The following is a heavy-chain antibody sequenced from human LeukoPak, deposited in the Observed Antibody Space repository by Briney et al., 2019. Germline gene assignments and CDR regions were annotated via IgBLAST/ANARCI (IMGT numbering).Heavy chain of an antibody. D-gene: IGHD6-19*01. CDR2: IYYSGST. Sequence: SETLSLTCTVSGGSISSYYWSWIRQPPGKGLEWIGYIYYSGSTNYNPSLKSRVTISVDTSKNQFSLKLSSVTAADTAVYYCARGVAVAGTGYFDYWGQGTLVTVSS. CDR3: ARGVAVAGTGYFDY. J-gene: IGHJ4*02. V-gene: IGHV4-59*01. CDR1: GGSISSYY.